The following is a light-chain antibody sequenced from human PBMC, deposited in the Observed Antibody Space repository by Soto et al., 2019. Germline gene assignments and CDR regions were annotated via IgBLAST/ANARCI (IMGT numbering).Light chain of an antibody. Sequence: EIVMTQSPATLSVSPGERATLSCRASHRVSSYLAWYQQKPGQAPRLLIYATSTRATGIPARFSGSGSGTEFTLTISSLQSEDFEVYYCQQYNNWPLTFGGGTRWRSN. CDR3: QQYNNWPLT. CDR1: HRVSSY. V-gene: IGKV3-15*01. CDR2: ATS. J-gene: IGKJ4*01.